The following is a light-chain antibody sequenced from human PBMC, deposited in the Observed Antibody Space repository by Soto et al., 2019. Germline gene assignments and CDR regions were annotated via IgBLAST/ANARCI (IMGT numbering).Light chain of an antibody. Sequence: QSVLTQPPSASGPPGQRVTISCSGSSSNIGSNTVNWYQQLPGTAPKLLIYSNNQRPSGVPDRFSGSKSGTSASLAISGLQSEDEADYYCAAWDDSLNGPVFGGGTKVTVL. CDR3: AAWDDSLNGPV. CDR1: SSNIGSNT. V-gene: IGLV1-44*01. J-gene: IGLJ3*02. CDR2: SNN.